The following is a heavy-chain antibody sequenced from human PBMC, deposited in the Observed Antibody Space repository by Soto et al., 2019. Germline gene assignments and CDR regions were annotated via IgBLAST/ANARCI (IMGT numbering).Heavy chain of an antibody. CDR1: GYSFTNYG. CDR3: ARDTGVEYCSGGSCFSSINFDY. V-gene: IGHV1-18*01. D-gene: IGHD2-15*01. CDR2: LSAYNGNT. Sequence: ASVKVSCKASGYSFTNYGISWVRQAPGQGLQWMGWLSAYNGNTKYAQKLHGRVTMTTDTSTSTAYMELRSLRSDDTAVYYCARDTGVEYCSGGSCFSSINFDYWGQGTLVTVS. J-gene: IGHJ4*02.